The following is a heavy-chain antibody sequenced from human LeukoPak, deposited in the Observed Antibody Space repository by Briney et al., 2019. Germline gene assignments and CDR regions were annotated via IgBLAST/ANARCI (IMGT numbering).Heavy chain of an antibody. V-gene: IGHV3-30*18. Sequence: GGSLRLSCAASGFTFSSYGMHWVRQAPGKGLEWVAVISYDASNKYYADSVRGRFTISRDNSKNTLYLQMNSLRAEDTAVYYCAKDGLYCSGGSCYSNWFDPWGQGTLVTVSS. CDR1: GFTFSSYG. CDR2: ISYDASNK. J-gene: IGHJ5*02. D-gene: IGHD2-15*01. CDR3: AKDGLYCSGGSCYSNWFDP.